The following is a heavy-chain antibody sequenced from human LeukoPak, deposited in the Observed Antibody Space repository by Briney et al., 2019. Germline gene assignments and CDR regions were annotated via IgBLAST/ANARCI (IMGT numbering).Heavy chain of an antibody. J-gene: IGHJ4*02. CDR1: GFTFSSYG. D-gene: IGHD3-22*01. CDR2: ISYDGSNK. V-gene: IGHV3-30*18. Sequence: PGGSLRLSCAASGFTFSSYGMHWVRQAPGKGVEGVAVISYDGSNKYYVDSVKGRFTFSRDNSKKTLYVQMNSLRAERTAIYYCAKYDSSAYFHLYYFDYWGQGTLVTVSS. CDR3: AKYDSSAYFHLYYFDY.